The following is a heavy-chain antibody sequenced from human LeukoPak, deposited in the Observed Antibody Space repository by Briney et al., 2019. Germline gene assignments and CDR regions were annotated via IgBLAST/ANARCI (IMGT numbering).Heavy chain of an antibody. D-gene: IGHD3-10*02. CDR3: ARHFYSGLFGELFPGPNDAFDI. Sequence: GGSLRLSCAASGFTFSSYWMSWVRQAPGKGLEWVANIKQDGSEKYYVDSVKGRFTISRDNAKNSLYLQMNSLRAEDTAVYYCARHFYSGLFGELFPGPNDAFDIWGQGTMVTVSS. V-gene: IGHV3-7*01. CDR2: IKQDGSEK. J-gene: IGHJ3*02. CDR1: GFTFSSYW.